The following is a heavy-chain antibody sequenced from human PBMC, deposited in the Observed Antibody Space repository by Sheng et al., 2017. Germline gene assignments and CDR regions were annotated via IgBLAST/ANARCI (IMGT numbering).Heavy chain of an antibody. D-gene: IGHD3-3*01. Sequence: QVQLVQSGAEVKKPGSSVKVSCKASGDTFSSYIISWVRQAPGQGLEWMGGIIHIFDTANYAQKFQGRVTITTDESTSTAYMELSSLRSEDTAVYYCAMSTYDGYWFDPWGQGTLVTVSS. CDR2: IIHIFDTA. CDR3: AMSTYDGYWFDP. CDR1: GDTFSSYI. J-gene: IGHJ5*02. V-gene: IGHV1-69*05.